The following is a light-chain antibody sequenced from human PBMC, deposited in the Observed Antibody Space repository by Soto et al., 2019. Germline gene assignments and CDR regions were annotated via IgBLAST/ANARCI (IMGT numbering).Light chain of an antibody. CDR1: QGITTY. Sequence: DIQLTQSPSFLSASVGDRVTITCRASQGITTYLAWYQQKPGKAPKLLIYAASTLQSEVPSRFSGSGSGTEFTLTIGSLQPEDSATYYCQQLNSSPLTFGGGTKVEI. J-gene: IGKJ4*01. CDR3: QQLNSSPLT. V-gene: IGKV1-9*01. CDR2: AAS.